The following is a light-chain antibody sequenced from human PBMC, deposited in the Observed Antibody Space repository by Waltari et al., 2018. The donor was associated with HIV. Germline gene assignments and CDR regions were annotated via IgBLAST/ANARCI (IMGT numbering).Light chain of an antibody. CDR1: SGHTKYI. Sequence: QPVLTQSSSASASLGSTVKLTCTLSSGHTKYIIAWHQQQPGKAPRFLMHLEGSGNYNRGSGIPYRVSCSSSGADRYRTICNVQAEDEADYYSETWGRNIRVFGGGTKLTVL. J-gene: IGLJ2*01. V-gene: IGLV4-60*03. CDR3: ETWGRNIRV. CDR2: LEGSGNY.